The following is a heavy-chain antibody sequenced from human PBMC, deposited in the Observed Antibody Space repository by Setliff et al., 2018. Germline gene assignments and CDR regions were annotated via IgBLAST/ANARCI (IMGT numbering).Heavy chain of an antibody. J-gene: IGHJ4*02. Sequence: GASVKVSCKASGYTFISYGISWVRRAPGQGLEWIGWISPYNGDTKLAQKFQGRVTITRDTSASTVYMELSSLRYEDTAVYYCASAEVVVAPWGQGTLVTV. CDR2: ISPYNGDT. D-gene: IGHD2-15*01. CDR3: ASAEVVVAP. V-gene: IGHV1-18*01. CDR1: GYTFISYG.